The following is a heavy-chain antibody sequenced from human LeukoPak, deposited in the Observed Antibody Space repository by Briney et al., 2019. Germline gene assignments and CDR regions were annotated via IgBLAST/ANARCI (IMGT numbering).Heavy chain of an antibody. V-gene: IGHV4-59*01. CDR1: GGSINDYF. D-gene: IGHD5-24*01. J-gene: IGHJ4*02. CDR2: ISFSGST. Sequence: SETLSLACTVSGGSINDYFWSWIRQPPGKGLEWIGYISFSGSTNYNPSLKSRVTISIDTSKNQFSLRLTSMTAADTAVYYCARGGDGYNYIDYWGQGTLVTVSS. CDR3: ARGGDGYNYIDY.